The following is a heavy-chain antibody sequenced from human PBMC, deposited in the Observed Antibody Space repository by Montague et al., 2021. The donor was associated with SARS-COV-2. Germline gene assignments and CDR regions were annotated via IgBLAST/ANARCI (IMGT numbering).Heavy chain of an antibody. CDR1: GFTVSSNY. D-gene: IGHD3-9*01. Sequence: SLRLSCAASGFTVSSNYMIWVRQAPGMGLEWVSVIYSGVGTYYADSVKGRFTISRDNSKNTLHLQMNNLRAEDTAVYYCARGHNVAYYDMLTDYYNPLLDSWGQGTLVTVSS. CDR3: ARGHNVAYYDMLTDYYNPLLDS. CDR2: IYSGVGT. V-gene: IGHV3-66*01. J-gene: IGHJ4*02.